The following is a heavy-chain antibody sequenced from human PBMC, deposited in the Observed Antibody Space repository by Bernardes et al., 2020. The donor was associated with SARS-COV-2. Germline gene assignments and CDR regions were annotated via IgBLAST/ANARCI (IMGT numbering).Heavy chain of an antibody. J-gene: IGHJ4*02. CDR3: ASQYRPFFDILTGSYF. V-gene: IGHV3-66*02. Sequence: GGSLRLSCAASGFTFSGYFMNWIRQAPGKGLEWVSVIYSGGRTYYADSVKGRFTLSRDNSKNTLYLQMNSLRTEDTAVYYCASQYRPFFDILTGSYFWGQGTLVTVSS. CDR2: IYSGGRT. D-gene: IGHD3-9*01. CDR1: GFTFSGYF.